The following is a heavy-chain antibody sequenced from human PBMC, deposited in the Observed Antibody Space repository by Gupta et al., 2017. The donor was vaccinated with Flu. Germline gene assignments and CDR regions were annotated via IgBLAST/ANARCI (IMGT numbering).Heavy chain of an antibody. CDR3: ARSNCDWHHYFDF. Sequence: IRQAPEKGLEWISVIYSGGQTFYADSVSGRFTISRDESKNTLYLQMNSLIAEDTAVYYCARSNCDWHHYFDFWGQGILVTVSS. CDR2: IYSGGQT. V-gene: IGHV3-53*01. J-gene: IGHJ4*02. D-gene: IGHD3-9*01.